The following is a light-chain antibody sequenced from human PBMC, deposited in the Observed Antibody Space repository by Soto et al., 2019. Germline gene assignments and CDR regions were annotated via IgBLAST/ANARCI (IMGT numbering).Light chain of an antibody. Sequence: EIVLTQSPDTLSLSPGERATLSCRASQSVSSDYLVWYQQKPGLPPRLLIYGASRRATGIPDRFSGSGSGTDFILPISRLEPADFAVYYCQHYDNTPPSVTFGPGTKVDIK. J-gene: IGKJ3*01. CDR2: GAS. CDR1: QSVSSDY. V-gene: IGKV3-20*01. CDR3: QHYDNTPPSVT.